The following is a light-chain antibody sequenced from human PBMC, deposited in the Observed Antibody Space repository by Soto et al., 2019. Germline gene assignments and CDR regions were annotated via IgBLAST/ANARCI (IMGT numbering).Light chain of an antibody. Sequence: DIKMNQSPSSLSASVGDRVAITCRAGQSISSHLNWYQQKPGKAPKLLIYAASSLQSGVPSRFSGSGSGTEFTLTISSLQPDDFATYYCQQYNSYSEAFGQGTKVDI. V-gene: IGKV1-39*01. CDR2: AAS. CDR3: QQYNSYSEA. CDR1: QSISSH. J-gene: IGKJ1*01.